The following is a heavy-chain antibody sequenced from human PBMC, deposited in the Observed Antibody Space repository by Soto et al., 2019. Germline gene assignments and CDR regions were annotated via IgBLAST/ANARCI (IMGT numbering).Heavy chain of an antibody. CDR2: INAGNGNT. J-gene: IGHJ4*02. V-gene: IGHV1-3*01. D-gene: IGHD2-15*01. Sequence: ASVKVSCKASGYTFTSYAMHWVRQAPGQRLEWMGWINAGNGNTKYSQKFQGRVTITRDTSASTAYMELSSLRSEDTAVYYCARVSVVVAAVPFDYWGQGTLVTLSS. CDR3: ARVSVVVAAVPFDY. CDR1: GYTFTSYA.